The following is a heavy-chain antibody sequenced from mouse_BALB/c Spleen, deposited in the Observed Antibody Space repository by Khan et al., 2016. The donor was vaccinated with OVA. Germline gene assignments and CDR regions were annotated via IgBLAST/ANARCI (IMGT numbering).Heavy chain of an antibody. V-gene: IGHV1-4*01. D-gene: IGHD2-14*01. CDR2: INPSNNYT. J-gene: IGHJ3*01. CDR3: VREGAYYRSDGWFAY. Sequence: VQLKQSGAELARPGASVKMSCKASGYTFTSYTIHWIRQRPGQALEWIGHINPSNNYTNYNQNFKDKATLIVDKSSTTAYMQLSILTSEDSAVYYCVREGAYYRSDGWFAYWGQGTLVTVSA. CDR1: GYTFTSYT.